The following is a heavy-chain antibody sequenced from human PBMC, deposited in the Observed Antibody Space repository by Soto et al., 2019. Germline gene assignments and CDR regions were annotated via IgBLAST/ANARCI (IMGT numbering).Heavy chain of an antibody. V-gene: IGHV3-53*01. Sequence: GGSLRLSCEASGMNFGGYWMHWVRQAPGKGLVWVSIIYYGGSTYYADSVKGRFTISRDNSKNTLYLQMNSLRAEDTAVYYCARDPKKVTTYPYYYYGMDVWGQGTTGTVS. J-gene: IGHJ6*02. CDR3: ARDPKKVTTYPYYYYGMDV. CDR2: IYYGGST. D-gene: IGHD4-17*01. CDR1: GMNFGGYW.